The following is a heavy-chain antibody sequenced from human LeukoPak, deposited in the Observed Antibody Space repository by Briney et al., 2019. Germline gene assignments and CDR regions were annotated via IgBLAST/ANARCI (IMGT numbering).Heavy chain of an antibody. Sequence: ASVKVSCKASGGTFSSYAISWVRQAPGQGLEWMGRIIPSGGSTSYAQKFQGRVTMTRDTSTSTVYMELSSLRSEDTAVYYCARSGYVGGYHDSSGYDYFDYWGQGTLVTVSS. CDR1: GGTFSSYA. D-gene: IGHD3-22*01. CDR3: ARSGYVGGYHDSSGYDYFDY. J-gene: IGHJ4*02. V-gene: IGHV1-46*01. CDR2: IIPSGGST.